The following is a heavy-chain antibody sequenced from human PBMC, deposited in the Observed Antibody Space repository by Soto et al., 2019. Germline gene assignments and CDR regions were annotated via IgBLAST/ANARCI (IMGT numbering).Heavy chain of an antibody. J-gene: IGHJ4*02. D-gene: IGHD5-18*01. Sequence: EVQLVESGGGLVQPGGSLRLACAASGLSVSNNYIAWVRQAPREGLEWVSVLYSGGGTHFADSVKGRFTISRDNSKNTVYLQMNSVRAGDTAVYYCARSEYSYGHLDYWGQRTLVTVSS. V-gene: IGHV3-66*01. CDR3: ARSEYSYGHLDY. CDR2: LYSGGGT. CDR1: GLSVSNNY.